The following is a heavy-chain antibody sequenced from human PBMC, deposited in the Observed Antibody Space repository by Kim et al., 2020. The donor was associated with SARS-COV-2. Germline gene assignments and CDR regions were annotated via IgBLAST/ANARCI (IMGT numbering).Heavy chain of an antibody. V-gene: IGHV1-24*01. CDR1: GYSFSELS. D-gene: IGHD2-15*01. CDR2: FNPEDGET. J-gene: IGHJ6*02. Sequence: ASVKVSCKVSGYSFSELSIHWVRQAPGKGLEWMGGFNPEDGETVYSQRFKGRVTMTEDTSIDTAYMELSSLTSDDTALYYCTTVKVVVARDHYYYYGMDVWGQGTTVIVSS. CDR3: TTVKVVVARDHYYYYGMDV.